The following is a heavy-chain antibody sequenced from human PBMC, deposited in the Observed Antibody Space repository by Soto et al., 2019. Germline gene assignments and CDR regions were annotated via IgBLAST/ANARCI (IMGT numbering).Heavy chain of an antibody. CDR3: ANLNYYDSSGYYYPFDY. Sequence: EVQLLESGGGLVQPGGSLRLSCAASGFTFSSYAMSWVRQAPGKGLEWVSAISGSGGSTYYGDSVKGRFTISRDNSKNTLSLQMNSLRAEDTAVYYCANLNYYDSSGYYYPFDYWGQGTLVTVSS. D-gene: IGHD3-22*01. J-gene: IGHJ4*02. CDR2: ISGSGGST. CDR1: GFTFSSYA. V-gene: IGHV3-23*01.